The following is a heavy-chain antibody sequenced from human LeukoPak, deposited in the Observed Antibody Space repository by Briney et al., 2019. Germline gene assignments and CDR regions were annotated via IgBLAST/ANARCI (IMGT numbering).Heavy chain of an antibody. V-gene: IGHV3-23*01. CDR1: GFTFSSYA. D-gene: IGHD3-22*01. Sequence: PGGSLRLSCAASGFTFSSYAMSWVRQAPGKGLEWVSGISDNGGITYYADFVKGRFTISRDNSKNTLYLQMNSLRAEDTAVYYCAKDLEIVVVITMGQQNDYWGQGTLVTVSS. J-gene: IGHJ4*02. CDR3: AKDLEIVVVITMGQQNDY. CDR2: ISDNGGIT.